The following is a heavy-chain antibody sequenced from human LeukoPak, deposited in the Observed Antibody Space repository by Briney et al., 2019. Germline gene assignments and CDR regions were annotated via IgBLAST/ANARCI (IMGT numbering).Heavy chain of an antibody. CDR1: GFTFSTCW. CDR2: IKQDGSET. J-gene: IGHJ6*04. Sequence: GGSLRLSCAASGFTFSTCWMSWVRQAPGKGLEWVANIKQDGSETYYVDSVKGRFTISRDNAKNSLYLQMNSLRAEDTAVYYCAELGITMIGGVWGKGTTVTISS. V-gene: IGHV3-7*01. CDR3: AELGITMIGGV. D-gene: IGHD3-10*02.